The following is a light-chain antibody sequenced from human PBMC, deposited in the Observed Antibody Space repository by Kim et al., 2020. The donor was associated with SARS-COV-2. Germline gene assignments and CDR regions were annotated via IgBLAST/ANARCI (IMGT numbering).Light chain of an antibody. V-gene: IGKV2-30*01. Sequence: PASISCRSSQSLVYSDENIYLNWFHQRPGQSTRRLIYKVSNRDSGVPDRFSGSWSGTDFTLQISRVEAEDVGVYYCMQGTHWPFTFGPGNKVDIK. J-gene: IGKJ3*01. CDR1: QSLVYSDENIY. CDR3: MQGTHWPFT. CDR2: KVS.